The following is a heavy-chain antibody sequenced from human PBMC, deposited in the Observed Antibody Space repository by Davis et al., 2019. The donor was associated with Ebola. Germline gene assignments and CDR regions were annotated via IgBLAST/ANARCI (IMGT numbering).Heavy chain of an antibody. CDR3: ASGSSGWYYYYYGMDV. CDR2: INSDGSST. D-gene: IGHD6-19*01. J-gene: IGHJ6*02. Sequence: HTGGSLRLSCAASGFTFSSYWMHWVRQAPGKGLVWVSRINSDGSSTSYADSVKGRFTISRDNAKNTLYLQMNSLRAEDTAVYYCASGSSGWYYYYYGMDVWGQGTTDTVSS. CDR1: GFTFSSYW. V-gene: IGHV3-74*01.